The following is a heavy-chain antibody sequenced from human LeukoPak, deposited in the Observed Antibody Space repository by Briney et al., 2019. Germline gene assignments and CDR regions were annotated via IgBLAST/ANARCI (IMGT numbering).Heavy chain of an antibody. CDR3: ARHLRGYGGNDRGAFDI. CDR1: GFTFSSYG. CDR2: ISYDGSNK. Sequence: GGSLRLSCAASGFTFSSYGMHWVRQAPGKGLEWVAVISYDGSNKYYADSVKGRFTISRDNSKNTLYLQMNSLRAEETAVYYCARHLRGYGGNDRGAFDIWGQGTMVTVSS. V-gene: IGHV3-30*03. J-gene: IGHJ3*02. D-gene: IGHD4-23*01.